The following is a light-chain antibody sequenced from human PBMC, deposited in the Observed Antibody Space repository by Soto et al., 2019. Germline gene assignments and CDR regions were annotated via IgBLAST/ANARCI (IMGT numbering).Light chain of an antibody. Sequence: DIQMTQSPSILSASVGDRFAVTCRASESISNWLAWYQQKPGKAPKVLIYDASRLQSGVPERFSGTGSGTEFTLTISSLLADDIATHYCQQYKSYSYTFGQGTNLEI. CDR2: DAS. V-gene: IGKV1-5*01. J-gene: IGKJ2*01. CDR3: QQYKSYSYT. CDR1: ESISNW.